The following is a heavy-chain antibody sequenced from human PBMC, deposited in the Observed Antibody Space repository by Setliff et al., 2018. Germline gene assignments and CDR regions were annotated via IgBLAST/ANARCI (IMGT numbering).Heavy chain of an antibody. CDR1: GFTFSSNS. CDR3: ARDKLRFLENWFDP. J-gene: IGHJ5*02. D-gene: IGHD3-3*01. V-gene: IGHV3-21*01. CDR2: ISSSSSYI. Sequence: PGGSLRLSCAASGFTFSSNSMNWVRQAPGKGLEWVSSISSSSSYIYYADSVKGRFTISRDNAKNSLYLQMNSLRAEDTAVYYCARDKLRFLENWFDPWGQGTLVTVSS.